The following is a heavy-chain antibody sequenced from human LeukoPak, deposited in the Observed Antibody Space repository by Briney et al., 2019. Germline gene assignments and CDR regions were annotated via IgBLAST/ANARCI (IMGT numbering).Heavy chain of an antibody. J-gene: IGHJ3*02. Sequence: SETLSLTCAVYGGSFSGYYWSRIRQPPGKGLEWIGEINHSGSTNYNPSLKSRVTISVDTSKNQFSLKLSSVTAADTAVYYCARWRRYYDSSGYYRSPIRDAFDIWGQGTMVTVSS. CDR3: ARWRRYYDSSGYYRSPIRDAFDI. CDR1: GGSFSGYY. CDR2: INHSGST. D-gene: IGHD3-22*01. V-gene: IGHV4-34*01.